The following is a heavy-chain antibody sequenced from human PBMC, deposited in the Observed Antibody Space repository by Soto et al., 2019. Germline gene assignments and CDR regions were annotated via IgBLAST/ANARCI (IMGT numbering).Heavy chain of an antibody. CDR3: ARLGYCTGTSCYTFDS. CDR1: GYSFTSYW. Sequence: LKISCQGSGYSFTSYWIGWVRQRPGKGLEWMGRINPSDSYTTYSPSFQGHVTISTDKSFSTAYLQWSGLKASDTAMYYCARLGYCTGTSCYTFDSWGQGTLVTVSS. D-gene: IGHD2-2*02. CDR2: INPSDSYT. V-gene: IGHV5-10-1*01. J-gene: IGHJ4*02.